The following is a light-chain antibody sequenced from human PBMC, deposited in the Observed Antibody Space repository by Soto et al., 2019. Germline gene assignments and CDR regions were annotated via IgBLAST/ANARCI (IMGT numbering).Light chain of an antibody. CDR3: SSYTGSTSDV. CDR1: SSDVGGYNY. CDR2: DVT. V-gene: IGLV2-14*01. Sequence: QSALTQPASVSGSPGQSITISCTGTSSDVGGYNYVSWYQQEPGKAPKLMIYDVTYRPSGVSNRFSGSKSDNTASLTISGLQAEDEADYYCSSYTGSTSDVFGTGTKLTVL. J-gene: IGLJ1*01.